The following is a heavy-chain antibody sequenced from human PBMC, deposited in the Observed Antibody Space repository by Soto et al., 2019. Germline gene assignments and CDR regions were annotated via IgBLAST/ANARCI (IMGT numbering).Heavy chain of an antibody. CDR3: AINDYGDFNAFDI. Sequence: GGSLRLSCAASGFIFSGYGMHWVRQAPGKGLEWVAVIWSDGTKKYYADSVKGRFIISRDNSKNTLYLQMNSLRVEDTAVYYCAINDYGDFNAFDIWGQGTMVTVSS. D-gene: IGHD4-17*01. J-gene: IGHJ3*02. CDR2: IWSDGTKK. V-gene: IGHV3-33*08. CDR1: GFIFSGYG.